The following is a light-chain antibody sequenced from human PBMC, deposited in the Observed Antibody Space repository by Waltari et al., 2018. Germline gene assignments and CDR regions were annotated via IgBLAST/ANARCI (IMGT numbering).Light chain of an antibody. CDR2: KAS. CDR3: QQYNSFPWT. Sequence: DIQMTQSPSTLSASVGDRVTITCRASQTISTWLAWYQQKPGKAPKLLIYKASSLESGVPSRFSGSGSGTEFTLTISSLQPDDSATYYCQQYNSFPWTFGQGTKEQI. CDR1: QTISTW. V-gene: IGKV1-5*03. J-gene: IGKJ1*01.